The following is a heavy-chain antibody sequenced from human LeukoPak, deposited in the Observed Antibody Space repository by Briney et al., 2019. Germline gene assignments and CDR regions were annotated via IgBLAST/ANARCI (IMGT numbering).Heavy chain of an antibody. CDR3: AGAWGSPTGYFDY. J-gene: IGHJ4*02. D-gene: IGHD2-15*01. V-gene: IGHV3-30*04. CDR1: GFTFSSYA. CDR2: ISYDGSNK. Sequence: GGSLRLSCAASGFTFSSYAMHWVRQAPAKGLEWVAVISYDGSNKYYADSVKGRFTISRANSKNTLYLQMNSLRAEDTAVYYCAGAWGSPTGYFDYWGQGTLVTVSS.